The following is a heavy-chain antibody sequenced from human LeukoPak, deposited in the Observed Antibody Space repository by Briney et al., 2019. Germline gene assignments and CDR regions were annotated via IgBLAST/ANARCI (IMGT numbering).Heavy chain of an antibody. CDR3: ARHCYASGSAPLDY. J-gene: IGHJ4*02. Sequence: SGTLSLTCAVSGGSISSGNWWSWVRQPPGKGLEWIGEIYHSGSTNYNSSLKSRVTISVDKSKNQFSLNLSSVTAADTAMYYCARHCYASGSAPLDYWGQGTLVTVSS. D-gene: IGHD3-10*01. CDR1: GGSISSGNW. V-gene: IGHV4-4*02. CDR2: IYHSGST.